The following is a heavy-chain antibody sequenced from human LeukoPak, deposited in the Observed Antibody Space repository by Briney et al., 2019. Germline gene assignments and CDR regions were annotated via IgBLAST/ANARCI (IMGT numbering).Heavy chain of an antibody. CDR2: IIPIFGTA. CDR1: GGTFSSYA. CDR3: ARSLGIVGTYYWYFDL. D-gene: IGHD7-27*01. Sequence: SVKVSCKAAGGTFSSYAISWVRQAPGQGLEWMGGIIPIFGTANYAQKFQGRVTITTDESTSTAYTELSSLRSEDTAVYYCARSLGIVGTYYWYFDLWGRGTLVTVSS. V-gene: IGHV1-69*05. J-gene: IGHJ2*01.